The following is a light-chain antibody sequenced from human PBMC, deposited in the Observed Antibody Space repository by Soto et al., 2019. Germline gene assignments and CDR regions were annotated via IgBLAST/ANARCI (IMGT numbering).Light chain of an antibody. V-gene: IGKV1-9*01. CDR2: AAS. CDR3: QQLNSYVFT. J-gene: IGKJ3*01. Sequence: DIQLTQSPSFLSASVGDRVTISYRASQDVSRFLAWYQQKPGKAPNLLIYAASTLQSGVPSRFSGSGSGTEFTLTISSLQPEDFATYYCQQLNSYVFTFGPGTKVDIK. CDR1: QDVSRF.